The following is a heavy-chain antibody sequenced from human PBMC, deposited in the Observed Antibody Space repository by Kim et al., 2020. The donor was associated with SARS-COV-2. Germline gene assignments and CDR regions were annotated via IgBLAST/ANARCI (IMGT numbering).Heavy chain of an antibody. CDR1: GFTFSSYG. CDR3: AKEASYYYDSSGYPNRGDNFDY. J-gene: IGHJ4*02. V-gene: IGHV3-30*18. CDR2: ISYDGSNK. Sequence: GGSLRLSCAASGFTFSSYGMHWVRQAPGKGLEWVAVISYDGSNKYYADSVKGRFTISRDNSKNTLYLQMNSLRAEDTAVYYCAKEASYYYDSSGYPNRGDNFDYWGQGTLVTVSS. D-gene: IGHD3-22*01.